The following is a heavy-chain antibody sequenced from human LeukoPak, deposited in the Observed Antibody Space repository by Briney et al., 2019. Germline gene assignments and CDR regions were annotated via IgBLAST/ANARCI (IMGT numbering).Heavy chain of an antibody. CDR3: ARGPGYFQH. CDR2: TYYRSKWFS. CDR1: GDSVSSNSAA. V-gene: IGHV6-1*01. J-gene: IGHJ1*01. Sequence: SQTLSLTCVISGDSVSSNSAAWNWIRQSPSRGLEWLGRTYYRSKWFSRYAVSVKSRITINADTSKNQFSLQLNSVTPDDTAVYYCARGPGYFQHWGQGTLVTVSS.